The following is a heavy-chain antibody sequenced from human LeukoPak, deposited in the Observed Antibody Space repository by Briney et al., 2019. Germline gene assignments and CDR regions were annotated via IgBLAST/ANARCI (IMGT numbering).Heavy chain of an antibody. CDR2: IYSDGRT. Sequence: GGSLRLSCAASGFTVSTNYMSWGRQGPGKGLEWGSVIYSDGRTSYTDSVKGRFTISRDNSKNTLYLQMNSLRAEDTAVYYCARDSGRFDVFDIWGQGTMVTVSS. CDR1: GFTVSTNY. D-gene: IGHD3-10*01. V-gene: IGHV3-53*01. CDR3: ARDSGRFDVFDI. J-gene: IGHJ3*02.